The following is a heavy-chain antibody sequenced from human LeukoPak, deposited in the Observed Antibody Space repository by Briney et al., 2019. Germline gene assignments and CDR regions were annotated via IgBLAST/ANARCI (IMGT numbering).Heavy chain of an antibody. J-gene: IGHJ6*03. D-gene: IGHD2-2*02. CDR3: ARLRYCSSTSCYTGGDYYYYYMDV. V-gene: IGHV3-20*04. CDR1: GFTFDDYG. Sequence: GGSLRLSCAASGFTFDDYGMSWVRHAPGKGLEWVSGINWNGGSTVYADSVKGRFTISRDNAKNSLYLQMNSLRAEDTALYYCARLRYCSSTSCYTGGDYYYYYMDVWGKGTTVTVSS. CDR2: INWNGGST.